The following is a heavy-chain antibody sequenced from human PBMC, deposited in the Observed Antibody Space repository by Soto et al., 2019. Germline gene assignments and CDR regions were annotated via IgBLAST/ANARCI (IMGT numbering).Heavy chain of an antibody. CDR2: ITWNSRST. Sequence: GGSLRLSCAASEFTFDDYAMHWVRQVPGKGLEWVSGITWNSRSTGYADSVKGRFTISRDNAKNSLYLQMNSLRAEDTALYYCVQDINRSSLRYFDYWGQGTLVTVSS. V-gene: IGHV3-9*01. CDR3: VQDINRSSLRYFDY. J-gene: IGHJ4*02. CDR1: EFTFDDYA. D-gene: IGHD6-6*01.